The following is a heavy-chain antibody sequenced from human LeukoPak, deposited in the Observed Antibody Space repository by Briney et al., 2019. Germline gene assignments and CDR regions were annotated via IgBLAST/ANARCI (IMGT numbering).Heavy chain of an antibody. CDR2: IKQDGSEK. J-gene: IGHJ6*02. D-gene: IGHD2-8*01. V-gene: IGHV3-7*03. Sequence: GGSLRLSCAASGFTFSNYGMSWVRQAPGKGLEWVANIKQDGSEKYYVDSVKGRFTISRDNAKNSLYLQMNSLRAEDTAVYYCASSVRVLMAYEYYYYGMDVWGQGTTVTVS. CDR1: GFTFSNYG. CDR3: ASSVRVLMAYEYYYYGMDV.